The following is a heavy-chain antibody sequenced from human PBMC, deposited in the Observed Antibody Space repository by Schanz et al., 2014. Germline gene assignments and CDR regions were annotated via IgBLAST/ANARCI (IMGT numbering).Heavy chain of an antibody. D-gene: IGHD3-10*01. J-gene: IGHJ6*03. CDR1: GFGFDDYA. CDR2: IWYDGSNK. V-gene: IGHV3-33*08. Sequence: VQLVESGGGVVRPGGSLRLSCAASGFGFDDYAMSWVRQAPGKGLEWVAIIWYDGSNKYYADSVKGRFTISRDNSKNTLFLQMSSLRAEDTAVYYCARVSMEFERGKSYYYYMDVWGRGTTVTVSS. CDR3: ARVSMEFERGKSYYYYMDV.